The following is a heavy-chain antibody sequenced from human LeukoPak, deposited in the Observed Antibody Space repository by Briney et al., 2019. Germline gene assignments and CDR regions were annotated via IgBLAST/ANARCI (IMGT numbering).Heavy chain of an antibody. CDR2: IIPILGIA. V-gene: IGHV1-69*04. CDR1: GGTFSSYA. CDR3: AREGRIGGRDYYDSSGYA. D-gene: IGHD3-22*01. Sequence: VASVKVSCKASGGTFSSYAINWVRQAPGQGLEWMGRIIPILGIANYAQKFQGRGTITADKSTSTAYMELSSLRSEDTAVYYYAREGRIGGRDYYDSSGYAWGQGTLVTVSS. J-gene: IGHJ5*02.